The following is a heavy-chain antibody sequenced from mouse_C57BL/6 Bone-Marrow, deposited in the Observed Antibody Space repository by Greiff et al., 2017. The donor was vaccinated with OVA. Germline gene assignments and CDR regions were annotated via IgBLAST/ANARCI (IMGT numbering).Heavy chain of an antibody. V-gene: IGHV1-82*01. J-gene: IGHJ2*01. CDR2: IYPGDGDT. CDR3: ARREDLGYYFDY. Sequence: VQLQQSGPELVKPGASVKISCKASGYAFSSSWMNWVKQRPGKGLEWIGRIYPGDGDTNYNGKFKGKATLTADKSSSTAYMQLSSLTSEDSAVYFCARREDLGYYFDYWGQGTTLTVSS. CDR1: GYAFSSSW. D-gene: IGHD3-3*01.